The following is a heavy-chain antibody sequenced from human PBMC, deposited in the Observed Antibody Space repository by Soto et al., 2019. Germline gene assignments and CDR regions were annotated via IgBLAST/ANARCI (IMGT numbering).Heavy chain of an antibody. D-gene: IGHD2-15*01. CDR1: GGSISSYY. CDR3: ARPGVGYCSGGSCPYYYYYGMDV. V-gene: IGHV4-59*08. CDR2: IYYSGST. Sequence: PSETLSLTCTVSGGSISSYYWSWIRQPPGKGLEWIGYIYYSGSTNYNPSLKSRVTISVDTSKNQFSLKLSSVTAADTAVYYCARPGVGYCSGGSCPYYYYYGMDVWGQGTTVTVSS. J-gene: IGHJ6*02.